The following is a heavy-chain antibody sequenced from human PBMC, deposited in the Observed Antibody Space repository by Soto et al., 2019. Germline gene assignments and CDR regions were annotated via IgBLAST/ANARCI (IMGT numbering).Heavy chain of an antibody. Sequence: QVQLQESGPGLVNPSGTLSLTCAVSGGSISSDNWWRWVRQPPGKGLEWIGEISHSGGTHYNPSLKSRGTRSVDKSKNRISLELSSVTAADTAVYFCARHGGCSFDSGGQGTRVTVSS. J-gene: IGHJ4*02. CDR2: ISHSGGT. CDR1: GGSISSDNW. D-gene: IGHD2-21*01. CDR3: ARHGGCSFDS. V-gene: IGHV4-4*02.